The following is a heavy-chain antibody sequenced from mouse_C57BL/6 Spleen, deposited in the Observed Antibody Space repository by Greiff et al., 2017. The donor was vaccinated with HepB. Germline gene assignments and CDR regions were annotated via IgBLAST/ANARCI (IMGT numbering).Heavy chain of an antibody. D-gene: IGHD1-1*01. J-gene: IGHJ1*03. Sequence: EVHLVESGGGLVKPGGSLKLSCAASGFTFSSYAMSWVRQTPEKRLEWVATISDGGSYTYYPDNVKGRFTISRDNAKNNLYLQMSHLKSEDTAMYYCASLLYYGSSPRYFDVWGTGTTVTVSS. CDR2: ISDGGSYT. V-gene: IGHV5-4*01. CDR3: ASLLYYGSSPRYFDV. CDR1: GFTFSSYA.